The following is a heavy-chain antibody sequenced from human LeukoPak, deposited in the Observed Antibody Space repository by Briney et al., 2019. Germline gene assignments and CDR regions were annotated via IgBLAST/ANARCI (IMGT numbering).Heavy chain of an antibody. CDR3: ARSPYSSGWRYYFDY. D-gene: IGHD6-19*01. V-gene: IGHV4-39*07. CDR1: GGSISSSSYY. Sequence: SETLSLTCTVSGGSISSSSYYWGWIRQPPGKGLEWIGSIYYSGSTYYNPSLKSRVTISVDTSKNQFSLKLSSVTAADTAVYYCARSPYSSGWRYYFDYWGQGTLVTVSS. J-gene: IGHJ4*02. CDR2: IYYSGST.